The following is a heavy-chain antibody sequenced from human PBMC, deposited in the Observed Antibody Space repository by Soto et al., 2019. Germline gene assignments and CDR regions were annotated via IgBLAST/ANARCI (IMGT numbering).Heavy chain of an antibody. CDR2: IVPIFDTP. Sequence: QVQLVQSGAEVRKPGSSVRVSCKASGGTFSGDAISWVRQAPGQGLEWMGGIVPIFDTPNYAQRFQGRVTITADKSTSTAYMDLSSLRSDDTAVYYCASGNPFGSPDIWGQGTLVTVPS. D-gene: IGHD3-16*01. V-gene: IGHV1-69*06. CDR3: ASGNPFGSPDI. J-gene: IGHJ4*02. CDR1: GGTFSGDA.